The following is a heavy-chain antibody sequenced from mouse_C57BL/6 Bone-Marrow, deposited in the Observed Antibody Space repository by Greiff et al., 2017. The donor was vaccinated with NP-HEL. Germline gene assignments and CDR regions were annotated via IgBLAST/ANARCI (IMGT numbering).Heavy chain of an antibody. D-gene: IGHD2-3*01. V-gene: IGHV1-55*01. CDR1: GYTFTSYW. CDR2: IYPGSGST. CDR3: ARDDDGYYYAFDY. J-gene: IGHJ2*01. Sequence: QVQLQQPGAELVKPGASVKMSCKASGYTFTSYWITWVMQRLGQGLEWIGDIYPGSGSTNYNEKFKSKATLTVDTSSSTAYMQLSSLTSEDSAVYYCARDDDGYYYAFDYWGQGTTLTVSS.